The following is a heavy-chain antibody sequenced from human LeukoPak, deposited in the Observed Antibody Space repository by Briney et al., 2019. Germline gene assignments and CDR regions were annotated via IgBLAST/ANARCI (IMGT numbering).Heavy chain of an antibody. V-gene: IGHV3-7*03. CDR1: GFTFSGYW. D-gene: IGHD3-3*01. J-gene: IGHJ3*02. CDR2: IQRDGSDK. CDR3: ARALYYDFWSGSPDDAFDI. Sequence: GGSLRLSCVASGFTFSGYWMSWVRQAPGKGLEWVAKIQRDGSDKEYVDSVKGRFGISRDNAKNSLYLQMNSLRAEDTALYHCARALYYDFWSGSPDDAFDIWGQGTMVTVSS.